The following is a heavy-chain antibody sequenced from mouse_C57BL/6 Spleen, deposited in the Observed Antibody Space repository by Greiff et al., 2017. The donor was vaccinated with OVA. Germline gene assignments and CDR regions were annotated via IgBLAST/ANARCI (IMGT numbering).Heavy chain of an antibody. D-gene: IGHD1-1*01. Sequence: VQLQQPGAELVKPGASVKMSCKASGYTFTSYWITWVKQRPGQGLEWIGDIYPGSGSTNYNEKFKSKATLTVDTSSSTAYMQLSSLTSEDSAVYDCAREGPSSCGSYWYFDVWGTGTTVTVSS. V-gene: IGHV1-55*01. J-gene: IGHJ1*03. CDR3: AREGPSSCGSYWYFDV. CDR2: IYPGSGST. CDR1: GYTFTSYW.